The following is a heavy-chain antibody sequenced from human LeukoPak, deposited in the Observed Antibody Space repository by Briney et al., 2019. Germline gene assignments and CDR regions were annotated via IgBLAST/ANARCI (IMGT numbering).Heavy chain of an antibody. CDR2: ISSSSSYT. V-gene: IGHV3-11*06. Sequence: GGSLRLSCAASGFTFSDYYMSWIRQAPGKGLEWVSYISSSSSYTNYADSVKGRFTISRDNAKNSLYLQMNNLRAEDTAVYYCARAPHYSNYGPYYYGMDVWGQGTTVTVSS. D-gene: IGHD4-11*01. CDR3: ARAPHYSNYGPYYYGMDV. CDR1: GFTFSDYY. J-gene: IGHJ6*02.